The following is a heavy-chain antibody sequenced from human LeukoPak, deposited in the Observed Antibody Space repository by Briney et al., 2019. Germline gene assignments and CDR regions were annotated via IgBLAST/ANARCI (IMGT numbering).Heavy chain of an antibody. Sequence: SLRLSCAASGFTFSSYGMHWVRQAPGKGLEWVAVISYDGNDKYYADSVKGRFTISKDNSKNTLYLQMNSLRAEDTAIYYCAKDLWPNYYYYYGMDVWGQGTTVTVSS. D-gene: IGHD2/OR15-2a*01. CDR3: AKDLWPNYYYYYGMDV. J-gene: IGHJ6*02. V-gene: IGHV3-30*18. CDR1: GFTFSSYG. CDR2: ISYDGNDK.